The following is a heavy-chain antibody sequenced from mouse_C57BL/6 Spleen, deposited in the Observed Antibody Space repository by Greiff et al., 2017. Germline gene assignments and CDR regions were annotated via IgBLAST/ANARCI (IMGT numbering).Heavy chain of an antibody. CDR2: ISSGGDYI. V-gene: IGHV5-9-1*02. Sequence: EVKLVESGEGLVKPGGSLKLSCAASGFTFSSYAMSWVRQTPEKRLEWVAYISSGGDYIYYADTVKGRFTISRDNARNTLYLQMSSLKSEDTAMYYCTRDGKNYYFDYWGQGTTLTVSS. CDR1: GFTFSSYA. CDR3: TRDGKNYYFDY. D-gene: IGHD2-3*01. J-gene: IGHJ2*01.